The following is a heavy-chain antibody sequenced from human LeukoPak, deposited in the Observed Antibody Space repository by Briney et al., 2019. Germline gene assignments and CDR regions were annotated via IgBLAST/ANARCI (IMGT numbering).Heavy chain of an antibody. D-gene: IGHD4-17*01. CDR2: FNPEDVET. CDR1: GYTLTEIS. J-gene: IGHJ4*02. Sequence: GASVMVSCKVSGYTLTEISMHWVRQAPGQGLEWMGGFNPEDVETIYARSFQGRLTVTEDTSTDTAYMELSSLRAEDTAMYYCATEIVGYGDVHYFDSWGQGTLVTVSS. V-gene: IGHV1-24*01. CDR3: ATEIVGYGDVHYFDS.